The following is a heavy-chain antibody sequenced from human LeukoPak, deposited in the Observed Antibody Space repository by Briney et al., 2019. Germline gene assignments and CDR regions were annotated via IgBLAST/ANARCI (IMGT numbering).Heavy chain of an antibody. Sequence: SETLSLTCTVSGGSISSYYWSWIRQPPGKGLEWIGYIYYSGSTNYNPSLKSRVTISVDTSKNQFSLKLSSVTAADTAVYCCARDKGVRRWELPIHAFDIWGQGTMVTVSS. CDR3: ARDKGVRRWELPIHAFDI. CDR1: GGSISSYY. J-gene: IGHJ3*02. CDR2: IYYSGST. D-gene: IGHD1-26*01. V-gene: IGHV4-59*01.